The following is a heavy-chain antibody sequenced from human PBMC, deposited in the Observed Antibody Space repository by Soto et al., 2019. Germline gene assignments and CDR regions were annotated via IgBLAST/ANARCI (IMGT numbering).Heavy chain of an antibody. D-gene: IGHD4-17*01. J-gene: IGHJ4*02. CDR2: IRSSGTNT. CDR3: AKNSENYGASRYDS. V-gene: IGHV3-23*01. CDR1: GFTFNNYA. Sequence: EVQLLESGGGLVQPGGSLRLSCAASGFTFNNYAMSWVRQAPGKGLEWVSSIRSSGTNTYYADSMKGRFTISRDNSKNTPDLQMSSPRADYTAVYYCAKNSENYGASRYDSWGQGTLVTVSS.